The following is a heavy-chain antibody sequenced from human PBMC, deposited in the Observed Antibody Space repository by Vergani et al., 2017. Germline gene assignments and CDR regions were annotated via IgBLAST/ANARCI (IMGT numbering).Heavy chain of an antibody. CDR3: ARDLDYGDNGWFDP. CDR1: GGTFSSYA. J-gene: IGHJ5*02. D-gene: IGHD4-17*01. CDR2: IIPIFGTA. Sequence: QVQLVQSGAEVKKPGSSVKVSCKASGGTFSSYAISWVRQAPGQGLEWMGGIIPIFGTANYAQKFQGRVMITADESTSTAYMELSSQRSEDTAVYYCARDLDYGDNGWFDPWGQGTLVIVSS. V-gene: IGHV1-69*01.